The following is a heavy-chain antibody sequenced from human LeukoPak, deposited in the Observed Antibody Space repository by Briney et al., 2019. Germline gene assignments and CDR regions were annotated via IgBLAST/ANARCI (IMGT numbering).Heavy chain of an antibody. V-gene: IGHV3-21*01. D-gene: IGHD3-10*01. CDR3: AREFGELSYGMDV. CDR2: ISSSSSYI. J-gene: IGHJ6*02. CDR1: GFTFSSHS. Sequence: KSGGSLRLSCAASGFTFSSHSMNWVRQAPGKGLEWVSSISSSSSYIYYADSVKGRFTISRDNAKNSLYLQMNSLRAEDTAVYYCAREFGELSYGMDVWGQGTTVTVSS.